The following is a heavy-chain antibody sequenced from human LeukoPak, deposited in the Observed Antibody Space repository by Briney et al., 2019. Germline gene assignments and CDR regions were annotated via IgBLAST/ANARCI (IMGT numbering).Heavy chain of an antibody. V-gene: IGHV3-48*03. D-gene: IGHD3-9*01. CDR1: GFTFSSYE. CDR3: ARAYYDILTGYPNWFDP. CDR2: ISSSGSTI. J-gene: IGHJ5*02. Sequence: GGSLRLSCAASGFTFSSYEMNWVRQAPGKGLEWVSYISSSGSTIYYADSVKGRFTISRDNAKNSLYLQMNSLRAEDTAVYYRARAYYDILTGYPNWFDPWGQGTLVTVSS.